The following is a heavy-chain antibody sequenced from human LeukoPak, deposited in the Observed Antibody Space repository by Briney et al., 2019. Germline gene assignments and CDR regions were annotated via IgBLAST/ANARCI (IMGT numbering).Heavy chain of an antibody. V-gene: IGHV3-23*01. D-gene: IGHD2-15*01. CDR2: IIGGGGST. CDR3: AKDRYCGGGTCYWSYFDY. CDR1: GFTFRTYA. Sequence: GGSLRLSCAASGFTFRTYATSWVRQAPGKGLEWGSAIIGGGGSTYYADSVKGRFTISRDNYKNTLFLQMNSLRAEDTAVYYCAKDRYCGGGTCYWSYFDYWGQGTLVTVSS. J-gene: IGHJ4*02.